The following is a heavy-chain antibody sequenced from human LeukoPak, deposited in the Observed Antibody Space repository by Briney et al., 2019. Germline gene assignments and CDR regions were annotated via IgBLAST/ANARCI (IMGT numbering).Heavy chain of an antibody. CDR1: GFTFDDYT. CDR3: YIGGSSDFDL. J-gene: IGHJ2*01. Sequence: PGGSLRLSCAASGFTFDDYTMHWVRQAPGKGLEWVSLISWDGGSTYYADSVKGRFTISRDNSKNSLYLQMNSLRTEDTALYYCYIGGSSDFDLWGRGTLVTASS. CDR2: ISWDGGST. D-gene: IGHD4-23*01. V-gene: IGHV3-43*01.